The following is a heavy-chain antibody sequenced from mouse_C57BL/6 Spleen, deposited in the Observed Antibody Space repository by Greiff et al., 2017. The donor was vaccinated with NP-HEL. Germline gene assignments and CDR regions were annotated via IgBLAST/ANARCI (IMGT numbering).Heavy chain of an antibody. Sequence: VQLQQSGAELVKPGASVKISCKASGYAFSSYWMNWVKQRPGKGLEWIGQIYPGDGDTNYNGKFKGKATLTADKSSSTAYMQLSSLNSEDSAVYFCARGGTGTSFDYWGQGTTLTVSS. CDR2: IYPGDGDT. D-gene: IGHD4-1*01. V-gene: IGHV1-80*01. J-gene: IGHJ2*01. CDR1: GYAFSSYW. CDR3: ARGGTGTSFDY.